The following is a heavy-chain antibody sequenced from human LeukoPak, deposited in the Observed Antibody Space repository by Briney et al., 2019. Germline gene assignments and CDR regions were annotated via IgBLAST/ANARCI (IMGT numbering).Heavy chain of an antibody. V-gene: IGHV4-59*01. D-gene: IGHD5-18*01. CDR3: ARHRGYSYGLSGWFDP. CDR2: IYYSGST. CDR1: GGSISSYY. Sequence: SETLSLTCTVSGGSISSYYRSWIRQPPGKGLEWVGYIYYSGSTNYKPSLKSRVTISVETSKNQFSLKLRSVTAADTAVYYCARHRGYSYGLSGWFDPWGQGTLVTVSS. J-gene: IGHJ5*02.